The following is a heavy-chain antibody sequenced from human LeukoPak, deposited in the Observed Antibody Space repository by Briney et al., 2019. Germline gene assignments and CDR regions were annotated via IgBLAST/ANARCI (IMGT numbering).Heavy chain of an antibody. D-gene: IGHD1-26*01. V-gene: IGHV1-69*04. CDR1: GGTFSSYA. CDR2: IILILGIA. J-gene: IGHJ6*02. Sequence: VASVKVSCKASGGTFSSYAISWVRQAPGQGLEWMGRIILILGIANYAQKFQGRVTITADKSTSTAYMELSSLRSEDTAVYYCARAPSYSGSYYGYYYYGMDVWGQGTTVTVSS. CDR3: ARAPSYSGSYYGYYYYGMDV.